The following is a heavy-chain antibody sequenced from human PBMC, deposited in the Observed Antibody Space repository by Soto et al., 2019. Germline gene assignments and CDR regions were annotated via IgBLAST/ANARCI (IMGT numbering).Heavy chain of an antibody. CDR2: IKEDGSEK. CDR1: GFTFRSYW. D-gene: IGHD2-2*01. V-gene: IGHV3-7*01. CDR3: ARSDIVVVPVAVTHHGIDV. Sequence: EVKLVESGGGLVQPGGSLRLSCAASGFTFRSYWMTWVRRPPGRGLEWVANIKEDGSEKYYGDSVKGRFTIYRDNAKNSLYLRMNSLRVEDTAVYFCARSDIVVVPVAVTHHGIDVWGQGNTVTVSS. J-gene: IGHJ6*02.